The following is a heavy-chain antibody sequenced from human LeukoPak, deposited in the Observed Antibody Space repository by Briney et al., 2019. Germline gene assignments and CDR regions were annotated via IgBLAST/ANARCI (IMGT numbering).Heavy chain of an antibody. D-gene: IGHD6-6*01. CDR3: AKDLLRIAAYTFDY. J-gene: IGHJ4*02. Sequence: RPGGSLRLSCAASGFTFSSYAMSWVCQAPGKGLESVSAISGSGGSTYYADSVKGRFTISRDNSKNTLYLQMNSLRAEDTAVYYCAKDLLRIAAYTFDYWGQGTLVTVSS. CDR2: ISGSGGST. V-gene: IGHV3-23*01. CDR1: GFTFSSYA.